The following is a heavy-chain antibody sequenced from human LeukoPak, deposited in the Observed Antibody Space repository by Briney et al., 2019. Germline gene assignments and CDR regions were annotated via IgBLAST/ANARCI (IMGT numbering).Heavy chain of an antibody. V-gene: IGHV4-59*01. CDR1: GGSISSYY. CDR3: ARVARFRSVPNWFDP. D-gene: IGHD3-10*01. Sequence: SETLSLTCTVSGGSISSYYWSWIRQPPGKGLEWIGYIHYSGSTNYNPSLKSRVTISVDTSKNQFSLKLSSVTAADTAVYYCARVARFRSVPNWFDPWGQGTLVTVSS. J-gene: IGHJ5*02. CDR2: IHYSGST.